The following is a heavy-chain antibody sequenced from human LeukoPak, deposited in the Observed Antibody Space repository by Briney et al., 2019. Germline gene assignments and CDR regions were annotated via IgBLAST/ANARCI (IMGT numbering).Heavy chain of an antibody. CDR3: ARDEAAAGTVDY. D-gene: IGHD6-13*01. Sequence: PGRSLRLSCAASGFTFSSYAMHWVRQAPGKGLEWVTVISYDGSNKYYADSVRGRFTISRDNFKNTLYLQMNSLRAEDTAVYYCARDEAAAGTVDYWGQGTLVTVSS. V-gene: IGHV3-30*04. CDR2: ISYDGSNK. CDR1: GFTFSSYA. J-gene: IGHJ4*02.